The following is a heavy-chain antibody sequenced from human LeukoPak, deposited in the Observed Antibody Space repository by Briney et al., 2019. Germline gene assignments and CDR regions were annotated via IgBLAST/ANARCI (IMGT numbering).Heavy chain of an antibody. CDR1: GFTFSSYW. V-gene: IGHV3-74*01. D-gene: IGHD5-24*01. CDR3: ARDHEDGDFDY. CDR2: INSDGTST. J-gene: IGHJ4*02. Sequence: GGSLRLSCAASGFTFSSYWMHWVRQAPGKGLVWVSRINSDGTSTSHADSVKGRFTISRDNAKNSLYLQMNSLRAEDTAVYYCARDHEDGDFDYWGQGTLVTVSS.